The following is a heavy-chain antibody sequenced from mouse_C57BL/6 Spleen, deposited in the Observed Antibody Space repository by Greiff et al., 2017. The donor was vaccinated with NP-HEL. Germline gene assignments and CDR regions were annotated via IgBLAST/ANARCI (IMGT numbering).Heavy chain of an antibody. CDR1: GYTFTSYW. CDR3: ASVPLTPVAATYAMDY. D-gene: IGHD1-1*01. CDR2: IDPSDSYT. Sequence: QVQLQQPGAELVMPGASVKLSCKASGYTFTSYWMHWVKQRPGQGLEWIGEIDPSDSYTNYNQKFKGKSTLTVDKSSSTAYMQLSSLTSEDSAVYYCASVPLTPVAATYAMDYWGQGTSVTVSS. V-gene: IGHV1-69*01. J-gene: IGHJ4*01.